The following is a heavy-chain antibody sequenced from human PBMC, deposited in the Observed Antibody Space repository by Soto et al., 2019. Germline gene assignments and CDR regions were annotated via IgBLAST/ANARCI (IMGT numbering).Heavy chain of an antibody. J-gene: IGHJ6*02. CDR1: GVTFSSYG. CDR2: IWYDGSNK. D-gene: IGHD3-22*01. CDR3: ARGDTMIVVVSDYYGMDV. Sequence: GGSLRLSCAASGVTFSSYGMHWVRQAPGKGLEWVAVIWYDGSNKYYADSGKGRITISRDNSKNTLYLQMNSLRAEDTSVYYCARGDTMIVVVSDYYGMDVWGQGTTVTVSS. V-gene: IGHV3-33*01.